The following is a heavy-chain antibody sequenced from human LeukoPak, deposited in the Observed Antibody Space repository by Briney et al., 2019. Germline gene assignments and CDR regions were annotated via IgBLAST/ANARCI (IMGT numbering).Heavy chain of an antibody. CDR3: AKGTWLYYSGYNSYGAYFDY. CDR2: ISSSGGST. J-gene: IGHJ4*02. D-gene: IGHD5-12*01. V-gene: IGHV3-23*01. Sequence: PGGSLRLSCAASGFTFHNYDMSWVRQAPGKGLEWVSVISSSGGSTYFADSVKGRFTISRDNSKSTLFLQMNSLRAEDTAVYYCAKGTWLYYSGYNSYGAYFDYWGQGTLVTVSS. CDR1: GFTFHNYD.